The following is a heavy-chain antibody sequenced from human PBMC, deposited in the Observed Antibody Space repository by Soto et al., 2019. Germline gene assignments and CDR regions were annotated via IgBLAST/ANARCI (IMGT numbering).Heavy chain of an antibody. J-gene: IGHJ3*02. CDR2: ISAYNGNT. Sequence: ASVKVSCKASGYTFTSYGISCVRQAPGQGLEWMGWISAYNGNTNYAQKLQGRATMTTDTSTSTAYMELRSLRSDDTAVYYCARTGGYCSSTSCYTESRGAFDIWGQGTMVTVSS. V-gene: IGHV1-18*01. D-gene: IGHD2-2*02. CDR1: GYTFTSYG. CDR3: ARTGGYCSSTSCYTESRGAFDI.